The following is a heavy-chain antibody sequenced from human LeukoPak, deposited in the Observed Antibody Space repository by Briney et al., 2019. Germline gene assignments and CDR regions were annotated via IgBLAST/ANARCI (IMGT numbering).Heavy chain of an antibody. D-gene: IGHD2-15*01. CDR1: GYSFTSYW. Sequence: GESLKISCKGSGYSFTSYWIACLRQMPGKGLEWMGIIYPGDSDTRYSPSFQGQVTISADKSITTAYLQWSSLKASDTAMYYCARQLGSSGDFDYWGQGTLVTVSS. CDR2: IYPGDSDT. J-gene: IGHJ4*02. V-gene: IGHV5-51*01. CDR3: ARQLGSSGDFDY.